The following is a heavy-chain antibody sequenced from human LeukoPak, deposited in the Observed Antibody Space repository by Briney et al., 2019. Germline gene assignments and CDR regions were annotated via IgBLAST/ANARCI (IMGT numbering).Heavy chain of an antibody. J-gene: IGHJ4*02. CDR1: GYSISSGYY. CDR2: ISHSGST. CDR3: ARHPDSSAYYIGY. Sequence: SETLSLTCAVSGYSISSGYYWGWIRQPPGKGLEWIGSISHSGSTFYNPSLKRRVTISGDRTKKKFCMEMSTVTDEDTAVYYCARHPDSSAYYIGYWGQGTLVTVSS. D-gene: IGHD3-22*01. V-gene: IGHV4-38-2*01.